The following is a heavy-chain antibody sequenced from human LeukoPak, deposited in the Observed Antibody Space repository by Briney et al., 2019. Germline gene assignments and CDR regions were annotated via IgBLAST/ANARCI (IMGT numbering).Heavy chain of an antibody. CDR2: IKQDGSEK. J-gene: IGHJ4*02. CDR3: ARSRGDYERGYFDY. CDR1: GFTFSTYW. V-gene: IGHV3-7*01. D-gene: IGHD4-17*01. Sequence: GGSLRLSCAASGFTFSTYWMTWVRQAPGKGLEWVANIKQDGSEKYYVDTVRGRFTMSRDNAKNSLYLQMNSLRAEDTAVYYCARSRGDYERGYFDYWGQGTLVTVSS.